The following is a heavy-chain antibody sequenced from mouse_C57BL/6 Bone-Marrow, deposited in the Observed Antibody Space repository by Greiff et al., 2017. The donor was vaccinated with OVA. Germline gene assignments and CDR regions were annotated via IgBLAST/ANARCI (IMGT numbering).Heavy chain of an antibody. CDR3: ERLGPGGY. D-gene: IGHD1-1*02. CDR2: IYPGGGYT. Sequence: VQLQQSGAELVRPGTSVKMSCKASGYTFTNYWIGWAKQRPGHGLEWIGDIYPGGGYTNYNAKFKGKATLTADKSSSTAYMQFSSLTSEDSALYYGERLGPGGYWGQGTTLTVSS. J-gene: IGHJ2*01. V-gene: IGHV1-63*01. CDR1: GYTFTNYW.